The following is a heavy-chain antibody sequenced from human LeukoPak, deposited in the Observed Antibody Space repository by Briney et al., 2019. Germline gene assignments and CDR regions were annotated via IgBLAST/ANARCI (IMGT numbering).Heavy chain of an antibody. Sequence: GGSLRLSCSASGFTFTNYVVQWVPQDAGEGLEYNCAISTNGGSRYWADSVKGRFTISRDNSKNTLYLQMSSLRAEDTAVYYCAKDGSYGDYGNYFDSWGQGTLVTVSS. V-gene: IGHV3-64D*09. CDR3: AKDGSYGDYGNYFDS. CDR1: GFTFTNYV. CDR2: ISTNGGSR. J-gene: IGHJ4*02. D-gene: IGHD4-17*01.